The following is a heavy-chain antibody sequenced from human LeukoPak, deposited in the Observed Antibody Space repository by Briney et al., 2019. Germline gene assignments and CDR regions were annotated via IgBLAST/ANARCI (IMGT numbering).Heavy chain of an antibody. CDR1: GGSINTYY. V-gene: IGHV4-59*08. J-gene: IGHJ4*02. Sequence: NPSETLSLTCTVSGGSINTYYWSWIRQPPGKGLDWLGHIYSSGNTNYNPSLKNRLTMSADTSKNQFSLKLNSVTAADTAVYYCARHLNSGTYPLDYWGQGTLVTVSS. D-gene: IGHD1-26*01. CDR2: IYSSGNT. CDR3: ARHLNSGTYPLDY.